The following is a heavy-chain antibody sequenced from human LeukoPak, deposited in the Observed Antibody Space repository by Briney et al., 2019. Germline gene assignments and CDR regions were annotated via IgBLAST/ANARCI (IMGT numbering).Heavy chain of an antibody. CDR2: ISPDGSTT. J-gene: IGHJ4*02. CDR1: GFPFSRDS. V-gene: IGHV3-74*01. CDR3: ASDVAYKFDY. D-gene: IGHD1-1*01. Sequence: GGSLRLSCAASGFPFSRDSMHWVRQSPGKGLVWLSRISPDGSTTNYADSVKGRFTISRGNVKNTLYLQMNSLRGEDTAVYYCASDVAYKFDYWGQGTLVTFSS.